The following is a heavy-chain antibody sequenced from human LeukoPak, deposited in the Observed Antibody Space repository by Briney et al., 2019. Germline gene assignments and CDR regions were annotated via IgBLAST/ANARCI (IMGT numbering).Heavy chain of an antibody. CDR1: GFAFSSYA. D-gene: IGHD3-22*01. V-gene: IGHV3-23*01. CDR2: IDGGGGRT. J-gene: IGHJ4*02. Sequence: GGSLRLSCTASGFAFSSYAMSWVRQAPGVGLEWVSAIDGGGGRTWHADSVRGRFTISRDNSKNTLFMQMNSLRAEDTAVYYFAKDFYDSSGSRYAYWGQGTLVTVSS. CDR3: AKDFYDSSGSRYAY.